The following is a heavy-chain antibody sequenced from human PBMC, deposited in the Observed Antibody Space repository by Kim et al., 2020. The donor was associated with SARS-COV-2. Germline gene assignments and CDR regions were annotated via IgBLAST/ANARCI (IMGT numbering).Heavy chain of an antibody. D-gene: IGHD2-15*01. Sequence: SQTLSLTCAISGDSVSSNTATWNWIRQSPSRGLEWLGRTYYRSKWYYDYAISVKSRFTINPDTSKNQFSLQLNSVTPEYTAVYYCARATGGRGSRFDPWGQGTLVTVSS. J-gene: IGHJ5*02. V-gene: IGHV6-1*01. CDR3: ARATGGRGSRFDP. CDR2: TYYRSKWYY. CDR1: GDSVSSNTAT.